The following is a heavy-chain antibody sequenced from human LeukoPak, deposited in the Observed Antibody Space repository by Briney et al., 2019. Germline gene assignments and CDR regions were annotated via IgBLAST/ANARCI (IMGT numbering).Heavy chain of an antibody. Sequence: PSETPSLTCTVSGGSISSYYWSWIRQPPGKGLERIGYIYYSGSTNYNPSLKSRVTISVDTSKNQFSLKLSSVTAADTAVYYCARHRRRITMIRGGNNWFDPWGQGTLVTVSS. D-gene: IGHD3-22*01. CDR2: IYYSGST. CDR1: GGSISSYY. J-gene: IGHJ5*02. CDR3: ARHRRRITMIRGGNNWFDP. V-gene: IGHV4-59*08.